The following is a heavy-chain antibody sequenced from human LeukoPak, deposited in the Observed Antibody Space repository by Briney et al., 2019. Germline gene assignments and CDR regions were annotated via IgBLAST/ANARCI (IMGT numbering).Heavy chain of an antibody. CDR3: ARDIVIVPAAITGVASYYYYYMDV. CDR1: GNTFTSYY. J-gene: IGHJ6*03. D-gene: IGHD2-2*02. V-gene: IGHV1-46*01. Sequence: ASVTVSCKASGNTFTSYYMHWVRQAPGQGLEWMGIINPNGGTASYAQKFQGRVTMTRDMSTSTVYMELSSLRSEDSAVYYCARDIVIVPAAITGVASYYYYYMDVWGKGTTVTVSS. CDR2: INPNGGTA.